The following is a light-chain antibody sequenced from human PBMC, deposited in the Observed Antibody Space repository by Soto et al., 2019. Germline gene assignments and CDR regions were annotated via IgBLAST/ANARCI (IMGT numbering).Light chain of an antibody. J-gene: IGKJ5*01. CDR1: PSVTNF. CDR2: GAF. CDR3: QQRNVWPPVT. V-gene: IGKV3-11*01. Sequence: EAVSTYAPSNLSLSPGERATLSCRASPSVTNFLAWYQQKPGQAPRLLIYGAFNRATGIPARFSGSGSGTDFTLTISSLEPEDSAVYYCQQRNVWPPVTFGQGTRLEIK.